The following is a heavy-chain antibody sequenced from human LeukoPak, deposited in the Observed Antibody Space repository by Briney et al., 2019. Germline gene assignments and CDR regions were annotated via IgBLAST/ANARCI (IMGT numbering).Heavy chain of an antibody. CDR1: GFTFSSYA. CDR2: ISYDGSNK. V-gene: IGHV3-30-3*01. CDR3: ARDDAFYDSSGYPDY. Sequence: GGSLRLSCAASGFTFSSYAMHWVRQAPGKGLEWVAVISYDGSNKYYADSVKGRFTISRDNSKNTLYLQMNSLRAEDTAVYYCARDDAFYDSSGYPDYWGQGTLVIVSS. J-gene: IGHJ4*02. D-gene: IGHD3-22*01.